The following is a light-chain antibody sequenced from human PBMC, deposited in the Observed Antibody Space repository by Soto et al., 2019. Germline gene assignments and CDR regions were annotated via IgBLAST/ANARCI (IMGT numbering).Light chain of an antibody. CDR3: CSFALRSTLI. CDR2: EGG. Sequence: QSPLTQPASVSGSPGQSITISCTGTSSDVGNYNLVSWYQQYPGKAPKLMIYEGGKRPSGVSNRFSGSKSGNTASLTISGLQAEDEADYYCCSFALRSTLIFGGGTKLTVL. J-gene: IGLJ2*01. V-gene: IGLV2-23*01. CDR1: SSDVGNYNL.